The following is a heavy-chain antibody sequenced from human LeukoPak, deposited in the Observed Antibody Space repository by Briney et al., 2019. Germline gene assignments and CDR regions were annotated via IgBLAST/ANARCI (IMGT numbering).Heavy chain of an antibody. CDR1: GGSFSGYY. D-gene: IGHD2-2*01. CDR2: INHSGST. Sequence: SETLSLTCAVYGGSFSGYYWSWIRQPPGKGLEWIGEINHSGSTYYNPSLKSRVTISVDTSKNQFSLKLSSVTAADTAVYYCAREETSAAANWFDPWGQGTLVTVSS. J-gene: IGHJ5*02. V-gene: IGHV4-34*09. CDR3: AREETSAAANWFDP.